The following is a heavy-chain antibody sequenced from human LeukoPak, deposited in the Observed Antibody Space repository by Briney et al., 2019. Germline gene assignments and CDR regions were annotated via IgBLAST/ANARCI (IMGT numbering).Heavy chain of an antibody. CDR1: GYTLTELS. CDR2: FDPEDGET. J-gene: IGHJ4*02. CDR3: ATGVGYCSGGSCYEWDY. V-gene: IGHV1-24*01. Sequence: ASVKVSCKVSGYTLTELSMHWVRQAPGKGLEWMGGFDPEDGETIYAQKFQGRVTMTEDTSTDTAYMELSSLRSEDTAVYYCATGVGYCSGGSCYEWDYWGQGTLVTVSS. D-gene: IGHD2-15*01.